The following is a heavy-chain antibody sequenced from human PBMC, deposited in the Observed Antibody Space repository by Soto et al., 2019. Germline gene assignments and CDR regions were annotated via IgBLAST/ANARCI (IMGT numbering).Heavy chain of an antibody. V-gene: IGHV1-3*05. D-gene: IGHD5-18*01. Sequence: QVQLVQSGAEEKKPGASVKVSCKASGYTFTSTFTSYTMHWVRQAPGQRLEWMGWINAGNANTKYSQKFQGRVTITRDTSASKVYMELSSLRSEDPAVYYCARDSHDTATGNWFDPWGQGTLVTVSS. CDR3: ARDSHDTATGNWFDP. J-gene: IGHJ5*02. CDR1: GYTFTSTFTSYT. CDR2: INAGNANT.